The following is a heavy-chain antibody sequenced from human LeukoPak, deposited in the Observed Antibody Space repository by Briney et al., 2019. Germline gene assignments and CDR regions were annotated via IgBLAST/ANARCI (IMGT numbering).Heavy chain of an antibody. CDR1: GGSISSDGYY. CDR3: ARDWDGFRFDY. J-gene: IGHJ4*02. V-gene: IGHV4-30-2*01. Sequence: SQTLSLTCTVSGGSISSDGYYWSWIRQPPGKGLEWIGYIYDRGATYRNPSLESRATISVDRSKNQFSLELTSVTAADTAVYFCARDWDGFRFDYWGQGSLVTVSS. CDR2: IYDRGAT. D-gene: IGHD5-24*01.